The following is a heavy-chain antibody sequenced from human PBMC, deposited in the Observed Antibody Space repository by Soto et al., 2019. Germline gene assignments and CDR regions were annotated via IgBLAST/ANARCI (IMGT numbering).Heavy chain of an antibody. J-gene: IGHJ6*02. CDR2: TFTGGST. CDR3: AKKPPRSIQGWAFGMDV. Sequence: EVQLVETGGGLIQPGGSLRLSCLASGFSVTTNYIIWVRQPPGKGLEWVSTTFTGGSTHYADSVKGRFSISRDNSKNTVYLHMSNVRVEDTAVYYCAKKPPRSIQGWAFGMDVWGQGTTVSVSS. V-gene: IGHV3-53*02. D-gene: IGHD1-26*01. CDR1: GFSVTTNY.